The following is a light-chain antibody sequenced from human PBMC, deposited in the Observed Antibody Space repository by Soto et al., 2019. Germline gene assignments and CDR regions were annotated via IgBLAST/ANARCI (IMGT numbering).Light chain of an antibody. CDR1: QSISSN. V-gene: IGKV1-39*01. CDR3: QQSTSLPPT. CDR2: TAA. Sequence: DIQMTQSPSSLSASVGDRVTITCRASQSISSNLNWYQQKPGKAPTLLIYTAASLQSGVPSRFSGSGSGTDFTITIASLQLEDFATYYCQQSTSLPPTFGQGTKVEIK. J-gene: IGKJ1*01.